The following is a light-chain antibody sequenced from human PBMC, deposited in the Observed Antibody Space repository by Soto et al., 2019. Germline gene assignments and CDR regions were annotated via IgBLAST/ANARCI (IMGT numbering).Light chain of an antibody. Sequence: QSVLTQPPSASGSPGQSVAISCTGTSSDIGGYNYVSSYQQHSGKAPKLIIYEVTRRPSGVPDRFSGSKSGSTASLTVSGLHAEDEADYYCASYAGNNVLFGGGTKLTVL. CDR3: ASYAGNNVL. CDR1: SSDIGGYNY. J-gene: IGLJ2*01. CDR2: EVT. V-gene: IGLV2-8*01.